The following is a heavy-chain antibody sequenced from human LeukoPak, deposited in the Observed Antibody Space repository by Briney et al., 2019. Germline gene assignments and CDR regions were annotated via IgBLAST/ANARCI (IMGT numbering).Heavy chain of an antibody. V-gene: IGHV4-38-2*02. CDR3: ARGGGYCSGGSCYTPAYMDV. Sequence: PSETLSLTCTVSGYSISSGYYWSWIRQPPGKGLEWIGEINHSGSTIYDSSLKSRVTISVDMSKNQFSLKLSSVTAADTAIYYCARGGGYCSGGSCYTPAYMDVWGKGTTVIVSS. CDR2: INHSGST. D-gene: IGHD2-15*01. CDR1: GYSISSGYY. J-gene: IGHJ6*03.